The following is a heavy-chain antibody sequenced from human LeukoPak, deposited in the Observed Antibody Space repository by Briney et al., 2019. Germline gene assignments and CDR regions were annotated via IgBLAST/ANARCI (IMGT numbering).Heavy chain of an antibody. J-gene: IGHJ3*02. Sequence: SGGSLRLSCAASGFTVSSNYMSWVRQAPGKGLEWVSVIYSGGSTYYADSVKGRFTISRDNSKNTLCLQMNSLRAEDTAVYYCARVLGPAFDIWGQGTMVTVSS. CDR2: IYSGGST. CDR1: GFTVSSNY. D-gene: IGHD2-2*01. CDR3: ARVLGPAFDI. V-gene: IGHV3-53*01.